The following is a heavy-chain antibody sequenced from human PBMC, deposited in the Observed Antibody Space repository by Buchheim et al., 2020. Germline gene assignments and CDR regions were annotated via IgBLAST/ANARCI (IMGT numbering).Heavy chain of an antibody. Sequence: QVQLVESGGGVVQPGRSPRLSCAASGFTFSSYAMHWVRQAPGKGLEWVAVISYDGSNKYYADPVKGRFTIPRDNSKTPLYLQMNSLRAEDTAVYYCARCGGTFFYYYGMDVWGQGTT. V-gene: IGHV3-30-3*01. D-gene: IGHD2-21*01. CDR3: ARCGGTFFYYYGMDV. CDR1: GFTFSSYA. J-gene: IGHJ6*02. CDR2: ISYDGSNK.